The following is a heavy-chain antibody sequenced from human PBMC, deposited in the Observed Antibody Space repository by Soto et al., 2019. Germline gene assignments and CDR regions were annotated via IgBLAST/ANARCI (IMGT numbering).Heavy chain of an antibody. CDR1: GYTFTGCY. Sequence: ASVKLSCKSSGYTFTGCYIHWVRQAPGQGLEWMGWINPNSGDTNYAQKFQGRVTMTRDTSISTAYMELSRLRSDDTAVYYCARSRQYSYGSLGFDPWGQGTLVTVSS. CDR2: INPNSGDT. J-gene: IGHJ5*02. D-gene: IGHD5-18*01. CDR3: ARSRQYSYGSLGFDP. V-gene: IGHV1-2*02.